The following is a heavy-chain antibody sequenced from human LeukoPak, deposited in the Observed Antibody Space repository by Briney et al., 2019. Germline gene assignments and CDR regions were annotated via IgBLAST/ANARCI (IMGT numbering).Heavy chain of an antibody. Sequence: GGSLRLSCAASGFTFSSYSMNGVRQAPGKGLEWVSYISSSSSTIYYADSVKGRFTISRDNAKNSLYLQMNSLRAEDTAVYYCARDRLQLLDYWGQGTLVTVSS. CDR3: ARDRLQLLDY. D-gene: IGHD2-21*01. CDR1: GFTFSSYS. CDR2: ISSSSSTI. V-gene: IGHV3-48*01. J-gene: IGHJ4*02.